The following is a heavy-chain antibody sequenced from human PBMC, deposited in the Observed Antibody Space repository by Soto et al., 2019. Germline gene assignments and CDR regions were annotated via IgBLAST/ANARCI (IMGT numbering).Heavy chain of an antibody. J-gene: IGHJ6*02. CDR2: SDPEDGGS. Sequence: QVQLVQSGAEVRKPGASVKVSCKVSGYTLTELSMHWVRQAPGKGLEWLGGSDPEDGGSIYAQKFQGRVTMTEDTSTDTAYMGLSSLRSEDTAVYYCATGARNYYYYGMDVWGQGTTVTVSS. CDR1: GYTLTELS. CDR3: ATGARNYYYYGMDV. V-gene: IGHV1-24*01.